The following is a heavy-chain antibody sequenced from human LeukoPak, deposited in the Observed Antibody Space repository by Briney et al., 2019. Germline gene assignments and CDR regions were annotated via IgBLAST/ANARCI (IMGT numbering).Heavy chain of an antibody. CDR3: AREIRYFDWLLPFDY. J-gene: IGHJ4*02. CDR1: GFTFSSYS. D-gene: IGHD3-9*01. Sequence: WGSLRLSCAASGFTFSSYSMNWVRQAPGKGLECVSSISSSSYIYYADSVKGRFTISRDNAKNSLYLQMNSLRAEDTAVYYCAREIRYFDWLLPFDYWGQGTLVTVSS. CDR2: ISSSSYI. V-gene: IGHV3-21*01.